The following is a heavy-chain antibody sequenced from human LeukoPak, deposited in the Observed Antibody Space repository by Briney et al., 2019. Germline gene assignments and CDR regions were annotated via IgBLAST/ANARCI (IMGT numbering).Heavy chain of an antibody. V-gene: IGHV3-7*01. CDR3: ARDPQNGAIGY. D-gene: IGHD4/OR15-4a*01. J-gene: IGHJ4*02. CDR2: INQDASSI. Sequence: GGSLRLSCAASGFTFSTSWMSWVRQAPGKGLEWVALINQDASSISYVDSVRGRFTISRDNAKNSLYLQMNTLRVDDTGVYYCARDPQNGAIGYWGQGTLVTVSS. CDR1: GFTFSTSW.